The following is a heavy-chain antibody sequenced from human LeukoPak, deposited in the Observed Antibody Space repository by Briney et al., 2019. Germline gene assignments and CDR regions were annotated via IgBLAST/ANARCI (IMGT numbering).Heavy chain of an antibody. D-gene: IGHD6-19*01. CDR2: ISSSSSYI. CDR3: ARAPTFSGWFDY. Sequence: PGGSLRLSCAASGFTFSSYNMNWVRQAPGKGLEWVSSISSSSSYIYYADSVKGRFTISRDNAKNSLYLQMNSLRVEDTAVYYCARAPTFSGWFDYWGQGTLVTVPS. CDR1: GFTFSSYN. V-gene: IGHV3-21*01. J-gene: IGHJ4*02.